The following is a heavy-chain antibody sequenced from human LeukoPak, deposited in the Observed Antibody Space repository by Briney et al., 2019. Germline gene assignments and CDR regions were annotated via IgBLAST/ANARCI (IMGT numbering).Heavy chain of an antibody. CDR2: IYYSGST. D-gene: IGHD2-2*01. J-gene: IGHJ4*02. Sequence: SETLSLTCTVSGGSISSGDYYWSWIRQPPGKDLEWIGYIYYSGSTYYNPSLKSRVTISVDTSKNQFSLKLSSVTAADTAVYYCARAVCSNVGSTSCCFDYWGQGTLVTVSS. V-gene: IGHV4-30-4*08. CDR1: GGSISSGDYY. CDR3: ARAVCSNVGSTSCCFDY.